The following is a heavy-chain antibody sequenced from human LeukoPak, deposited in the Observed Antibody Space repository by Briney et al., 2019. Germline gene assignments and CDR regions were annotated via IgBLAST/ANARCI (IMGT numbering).Heavy chain of an antibody. CDR1: GFTFSDSY. V-gene: IGHV3-11*03. Sequence: KAGGSLRLSCAASGFTFSDSYMSWIRQAPGKGLEWVSYISSSSTYTDYAGSVKGRFTISRDNARNSLYLQMNSLRAEDTAVYYCAKSTISSWLLDAFDIWGQGTMVTVSS. J-gene: IGHJ3*02. D-gene: IGHD6-13*01. CDR2: ISSSSTYT. CDR3: AKSTISSWLLDAFDI.